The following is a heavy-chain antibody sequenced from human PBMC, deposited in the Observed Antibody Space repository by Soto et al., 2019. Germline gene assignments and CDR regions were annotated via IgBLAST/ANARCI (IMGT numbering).Heavy chain of an antibody. CDR3: ARDYQNSYDSPGDAFDI. V-gene: IGHV1-69*01. D-gene: IGHD3-22*01. J-gene: IGHJ3*02. Sequence: QVQLVQSGAEVKKPGSSVKVSCKASGGTFSSYAISWVRQAPGQGLEWMGGIIPIFGTANDAQKFQGRVTITAEESTRTAYMELSSLRSEDTAVYYCARDYQNSYDSPGDAFDIWGQGTMVTVSS. CDR1: GGTFSSYA. CDR2: IIPIFGTA.